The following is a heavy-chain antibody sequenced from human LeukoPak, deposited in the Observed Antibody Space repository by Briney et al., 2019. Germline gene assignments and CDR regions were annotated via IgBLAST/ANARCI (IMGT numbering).Heavy chain of an antibody. CDR1: GFNVRTNY. CDR3: GSVFDY. Sequence: GGSLRLSCAASGFNVRTNYMSWVRQAPGKGLEWVSVIYSGGSTYYADSVKGRFTISADNTKNTMYLQMNSLRAEDTAIYYCGSVFDYWGQGALVTVSS. V-gene: IGHV3-66*01. CDR2: IYSGGST. J-gene: IGHJ4*02.